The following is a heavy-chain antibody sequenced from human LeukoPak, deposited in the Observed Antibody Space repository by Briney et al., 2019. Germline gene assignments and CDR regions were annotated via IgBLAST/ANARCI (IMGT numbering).Heavy chain of an antibody. CDR1: GFTFSSYE. J-gene: IGHJ4*02. CDR3: ARDWFHAIDY. D-gene: IGHD2/OR15-2a*01. CDR2: IRSDGSDT. Sequence: TGGSLRLSCAASGFTFSSYEMNWVRQAPGKGLVWVSRIRSDGSDTRYAESVKGRFTISRDNAKNTLYLQMNSLRAEDTAVYYCARDWFHAIDYWGQGTLVTVSS. V-gene: IGHV3-74*01.